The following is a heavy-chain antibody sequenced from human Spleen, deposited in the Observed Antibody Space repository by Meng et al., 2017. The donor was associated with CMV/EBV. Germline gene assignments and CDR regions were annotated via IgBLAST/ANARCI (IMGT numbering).Heavy chain of an antibody. Sequence: ASVKVSCKASGYTFAGYYMHWVRQAPGQGLEWMGIINPSGGSTSYAQKFQGRVTMTRDTSTSTVYMELSSLRSEDTAVYYCARDIVGATTYYYGMDVWGQGTTVTVSS. CDR2: INPSGGST. D-gene: IGHD1-26*01. V-gene: IGHV1-46*01. CDR3: ARDIVGATTYYYGMDV. J-gene: IGHJ6*02. CDR1: GYTFAGYY.